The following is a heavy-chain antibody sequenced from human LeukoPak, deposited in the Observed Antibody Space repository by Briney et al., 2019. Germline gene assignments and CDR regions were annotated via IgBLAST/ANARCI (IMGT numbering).Heavy chain of an antibody. J-gene: IGHJ6*02. CDR1: GGSISSSSYY. D-gene: IGHD5-18*01. V-gene: IGHV4-39*07. Sequence: KPSETLSLTCTVSGGSISSSSYYWGWIRQPPGKGLEWIGSIYYSGSTYYNPSLKSRVTISVDTSKNQFSLKLSSVTAADTAVYYCASRGADTAMTNYYYGMDVWGQGTTVTVSS. CDR3: ASRGADTAMTNYYYGMDV. CDR2: IYYSGST.